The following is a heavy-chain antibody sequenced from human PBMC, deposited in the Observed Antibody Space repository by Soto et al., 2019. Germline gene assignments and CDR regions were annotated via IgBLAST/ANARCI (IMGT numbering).Heavy chain of an antibody. J-gene: IGHJ2*01. CDR2: ISSSSSYI. Sequence: GGSLRLSCAASGFTFSSYSMNWVRQAPGKGLEWVSSISSSSSYIYYADSVKGRFTISRDNAKNSLYLQMNSLRAEDTAVYYCVYLAAAYWYFDLWGRGTLVTVSS. CDR1: GFTFSSYS. CDR3: VYLAAAYWYFDL. D-gene: IGHD6-13*01. V-gene: IGHV3-21*01.